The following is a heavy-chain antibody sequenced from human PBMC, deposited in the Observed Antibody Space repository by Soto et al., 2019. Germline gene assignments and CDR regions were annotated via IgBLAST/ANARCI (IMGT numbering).Heavy chain of an antibody. V-gene: IGHV3-23*01. CDR2: ISNTATNT. J-gene: IGHJ4*02. Sequence: EVPLLQSGGRLVQPGGSLTLSCVASGFTFTHYGMAWVRQAPGKGLEWVSSISNTATNTHYADPVEGRFIISRDQSRSTVYLHMNSLRAEDTAVYYCAVQLWDSGYWGQGTLVTVSS. CDR1: GFTFTHYG. D-gene: IGHD5-18*01. CDR3: AVQLWDSGY.